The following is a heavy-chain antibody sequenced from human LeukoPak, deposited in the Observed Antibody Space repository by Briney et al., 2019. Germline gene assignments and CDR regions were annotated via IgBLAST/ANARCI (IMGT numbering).Heavy chain of an antibody. CDR1: GGSISSSSAY. D-gene: IGHD5-18*01. J-gene: IGHJ4*02. CDR3: VSPRGFSYGYFDY. CDR2: IYYSKNP. V-gene: IGHV4-39*01. Sequence: SETLSLTCTVSGGSISSSSAYWGWIRQPPGKGLECIGIIYYSKNPYYNPSLKSRVTISEDTSKNQFSLTLGSVSATDTAVYYCVSPRGFSYGYFDYWGQGTLVTVSS.